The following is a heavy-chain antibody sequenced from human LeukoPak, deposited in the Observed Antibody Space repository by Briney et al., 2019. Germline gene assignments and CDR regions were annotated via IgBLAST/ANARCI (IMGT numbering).Heavy chain of an antibody. CDR3: ARSGYGGVRGATFDY. D-gene: IGHD3-10*01. V-gene: IGHV4-34*01. J-gene: IGHJ4*02. CDR2: INHSGST. CDR1: GGSFSGYY. Sequence: PSETLSLTCAVYGGSFSGYYWSWIRQPPGKGLEWIGEINHSGSTNYNPSLESRVTISVDTSKNQFSLKLSSVTAADTAVYYCARSGYGGVRGATFDYWGQGTLVTVSS.